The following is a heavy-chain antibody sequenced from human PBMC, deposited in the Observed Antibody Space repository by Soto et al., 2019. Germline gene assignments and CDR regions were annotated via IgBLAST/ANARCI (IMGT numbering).Heavy chain of an antibody. V-gene: IGHV3-23*01. CDR2: ISGSGGST. CDR1: GFTFSSYA. CDR3: ANAPFYGDYGGGNYYYYYMDV. D-gene: IGHD4-17*01. J-gene: IGHJ6*03. Sequence: GGSLRLSCAASGFTFSSYAMSWVRQAPGKGLEWVSAISGSGGSTYYGDSVKGRFTISRDNSKNTLYLQMNSLRAEDTAVYYCANAPFYGDYGGGNYYYYYMDVWGKGTTVTVSS.